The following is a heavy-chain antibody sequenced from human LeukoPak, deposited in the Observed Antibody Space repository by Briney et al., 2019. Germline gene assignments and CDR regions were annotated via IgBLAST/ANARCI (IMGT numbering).Heavy chain of an antibody. CDR2: IYYTGTT. J-gene: IGHJ6*03. CDR1: GFTFSSYE. CDR3: ARDRAVTTPYENYYYMDV. Sequence: GSLRLSCAASGFTFSSYEMNWVRQAPGKGLEWIGSIYYTGTTYNNPSLKSRVTMSLDTSKNQFSLRLSSVTAADTAVYYCARDRAVTTPYENYYYMDVWGKGTTVTISS. V-gene: IGHV4-39*07. D-gene: IGHD4-11*01.